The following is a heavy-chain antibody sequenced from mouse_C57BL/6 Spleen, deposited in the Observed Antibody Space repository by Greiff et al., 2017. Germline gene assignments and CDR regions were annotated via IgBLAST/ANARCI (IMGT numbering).Heavy chain of an antibody. CDR2: IDPSDSET. V-gene: IGHV1-52*01. CDR3: ARWLPRSYFDV. J-gene: IGHJ1*03. Sequence: QVQLQQPGAELVRPGSSVKLSCKASGYTFTSYWMHWVKQRPIQGLEWIGNIDPSDSETHYNQKFKDKATLTVDKSSSTAYMQLSSLTSEDSAVYYCARWLPRSYFDVWGTGTTVTVSS. D-gene: IGHD2-2*01. CDR1: GYTFTSYW.